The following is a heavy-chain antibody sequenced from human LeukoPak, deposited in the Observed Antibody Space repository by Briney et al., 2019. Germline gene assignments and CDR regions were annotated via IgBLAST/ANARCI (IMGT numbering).Heavy chain of an antibody. CDR3: ARRLRRNYFDY. CDR2: ISSSGSTI. Sequence: QTGGSLRLSCTASGFTFRSYSMNWVRQAPGKGLEWVSYISSSGSTIYYADSVKGRFTISRDNAKNSLYLQMNSLRAEDTAVYYCARRLRRNYFDYWGQGTLVTVSS. V-gene: IGHV3-48*04. J-gene: IGHJ4*02. D-gene: IGHD4-17*01. CDR1: GFTFRSYS.